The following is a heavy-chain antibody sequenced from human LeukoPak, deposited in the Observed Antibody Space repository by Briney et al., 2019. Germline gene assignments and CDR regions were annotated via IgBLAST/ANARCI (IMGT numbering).Heavy chain of an antibody. J-gene: IGHJ5*02. V-gene: IGHV1-2*02. CDR3: ARGVAERQLWFGDSNWFDP. D-gene: IGHD3-10*01. CDR1: GYTFTGSY. CDR2: INPNSGGT. Sequence: ASVKVSCRASGYTFTGSYMHWVRQALGKGLEGMGWINPNSGGTNYAQKFQGRVTMTRDTSISTAYMELSRLRSDDTAVYYCARGVAERQLWFGDSNWFDPWGQGTLVTVSS.